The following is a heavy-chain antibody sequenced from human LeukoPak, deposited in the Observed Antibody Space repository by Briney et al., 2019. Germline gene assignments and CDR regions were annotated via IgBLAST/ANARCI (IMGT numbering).Heavy chain of an antibody. V-gene: IGHV3-11*04. D-gene: IGHD3-3*01. Sequence: GGSLRLSCAASGFTVSSNYMSWVRQAPGKGLEWVSYISSSGNTIYYADSVKGRFTISRDNAKNSLYLQMNSLRAEDTAVYYCARGGAYYDFWSGLYFQHWGQGTLVTVSS. CDR2: ISSSGNTI. CDR3: ARGGAYYDFWSGLYFQH. J-gene: IGHJ1*01. CDR1: GFTVSSNY.